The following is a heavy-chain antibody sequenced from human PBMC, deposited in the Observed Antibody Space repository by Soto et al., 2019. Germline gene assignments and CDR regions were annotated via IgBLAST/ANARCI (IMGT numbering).Heavy chain of an antibody. J-gene: IGHJ4*02. CDR2: INHSGSA. CDR1: GESFSGYI. D-gene: IGHD6-19*01. V-gene: IGHV4-34*01. Sequence: QVQLQQSGAGLLKPSETLSLTCAVYGESFSGYIWTWIRQTPGKGLQWIGQINHSGSASYNPSLKSLVAISVHTSNSQFSLELSSVTAADTAVYSCARGLITGSHYSGGWYYFDSWGQGTQVTVSS. CDR3: ARGLITGSHYSGGWYYFDS.